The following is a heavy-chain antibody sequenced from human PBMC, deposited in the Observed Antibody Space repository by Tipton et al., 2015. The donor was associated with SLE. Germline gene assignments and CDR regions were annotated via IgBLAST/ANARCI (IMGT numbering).Heavy chain of an antibody. CDR1: GFTFGDYA. CDR3: ASSTMVGAFDY. V-gene: IGHV4-34*01. Sequence: LRLSCTASGFTFGDYAMSWVRQPPGKGLEWIGEINHSGSTYYNPSLKSRVTISVDTSKNQFSLKLSSVTAADTAVYYCASSTMVGAFDYWGQGTLVTVSS. J-gene: IGHJ4*02. CDR2: INHSGST. D-gene: IGHD4/OR15-4a*01.